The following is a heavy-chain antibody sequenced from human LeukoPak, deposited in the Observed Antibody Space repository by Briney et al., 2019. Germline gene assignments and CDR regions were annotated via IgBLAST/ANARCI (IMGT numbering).Heavy chain of an antibody. CDR1: GGSISSYY. CDR3: ARHGDYGWFDY. CDR2: IYYSGST. Sequence: SETLSLTCTVSGGSISSYYWSWIRQPPGKGLEWIGYIYYSGSTNYNPSLKSRVTISIDTSKNQFSLKLSSVTAADTAVYYCARHGDYGWFDYWGQGTLVTVSS. V-gene: IGHV4-59*08. J-gene: IGHJ4*02. D-gene: IGHD4-17*01.